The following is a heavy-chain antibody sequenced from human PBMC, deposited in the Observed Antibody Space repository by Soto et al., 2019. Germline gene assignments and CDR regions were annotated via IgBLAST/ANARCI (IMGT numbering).Heavy chain of an antibody. J-gene: IGHJ5*02. CDR3: ARSSGGNFGIIIEGSNWFDP. CDR2: INPHGGST. Sequence: GASVKVSCKAPGDTCTSNYLNWVRQAPGQGLEWMGVINPHGGSTKYAQKFQGRVTMTRDTSRSTVYMELRSLRSDDTAIYYCARSSGGNFGIIIEGSNWFDPWGQGTLVTVS. V-gene: IGHV1-46*01. CDR1: GDTCTSNY. D-gene: IGHD3-3*01.